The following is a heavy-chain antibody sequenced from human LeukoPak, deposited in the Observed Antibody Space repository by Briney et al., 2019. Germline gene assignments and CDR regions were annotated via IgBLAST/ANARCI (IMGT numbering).Heavy chain of an antibody. CDR1: GYTFTGYD. D-gene: IGHD5-24*01. CDR2: MNPNSGNT. J-gene: IGHJ4*02. CDR3: ARGGYMPTTTDY. Sequence: ASVKVSCKASGYTFTGYDINWVRQATGQGLEWMRWMNPNSGNTGYAQKFQGRVTMTRNTSISTAYMELSSLRSEDTAVYYCARGGYMPTTTDYWGQGTLVTVSS. V-gene: IGHV1-8*01.